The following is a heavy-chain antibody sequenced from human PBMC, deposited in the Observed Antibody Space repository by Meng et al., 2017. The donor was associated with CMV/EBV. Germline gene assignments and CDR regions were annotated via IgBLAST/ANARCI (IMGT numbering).Heavy chain of an antibody. CDR2: ISYDGSNK. V-gene: IGHV3-30*04. Sequence: GESLRLSCAASGFTFSSYAMHWVRQAPGKGLEWVAVISYDGSNKYYADSVKGRFTISRDNSKNTLYLQMNSLRAEDTAVYYCARLPIIAARLNSVWFDPWGQGTLVTVSS. CDR3: ARLPIIAARLNSVWFDP. D-gene: IGHD6-6*01. J-gene: IGHJ5*02. CDR1: GFTFSSYA.